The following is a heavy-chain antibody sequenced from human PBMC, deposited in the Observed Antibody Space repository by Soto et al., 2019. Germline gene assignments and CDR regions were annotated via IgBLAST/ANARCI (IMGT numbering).Heavy chain of an antibody. V-gene: IGHV4-59*08. CDR1: GGSISSYY. J-gene: IGHJ4*02. D-gene: IGHD4-17*01. CDR3: ASRDSNGDYSN. CDR2: IYYSGST. Sequence: PSETLSLTCTVSGGSISSYYWSWIRQPPGKGLEWIGYIYYSGSTNYNPSLKSRVTISVDTSKNQFSLKLSSVTAADTAVYYCASRDSNGDYSNWGRGTLVTVSS.